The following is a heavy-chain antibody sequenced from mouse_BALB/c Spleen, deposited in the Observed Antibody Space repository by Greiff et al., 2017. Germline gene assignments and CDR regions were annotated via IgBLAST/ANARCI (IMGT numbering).Heavy chain of an antibody. V-gene: IGHV1-74*01. Sequence: QQSCKASGYTFTSYWMNWVKQRPEQGLEWIGRIDPYDSETHYNQKFKDKAILTVDKSSSTAYMQLSSLTSEDSAVYYCARRTTVVATDAMDYWGQGTSVTVSS. CDR2: IDPYDSET. J-gene: IGHJ4*01. CDR3: ARRTTVVATDAMDY. D-gene: IGHD1-1*01. CDR1: GYTFTSYW.